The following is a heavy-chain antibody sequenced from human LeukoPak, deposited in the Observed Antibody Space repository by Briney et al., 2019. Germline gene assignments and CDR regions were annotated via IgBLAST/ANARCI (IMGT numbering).Heavy chain of an antibody. V-gene: IGHV4-4*02. J-gene: IGHJ4*02. CDR3: ARGLMMAVAGRGEFHY. D-gene: IGHD6-13*01. CDR1: GDSISSTNW. Sequence: SETLSLTCAVSGDSISSTNWWNWVRQPPGRGLEWIGEIYHSGTTNYNPSLKSRVTISLDKSKNQFYLKLTSVTAADTAVYYCARGLMMAVAGRGEFHYWGQGTLVTVSS. CDR2: IYHSGTT.